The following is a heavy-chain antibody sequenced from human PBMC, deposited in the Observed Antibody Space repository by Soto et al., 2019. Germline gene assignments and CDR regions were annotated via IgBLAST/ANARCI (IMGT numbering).Heavy chain of an antibody. J-gene: IGHJ6*02. CDR1: GYTFTGYY. CDR2: INPNSGGT. V-gene: IGHV1-2*02. Sequence: ASVNVSCNSSGYTFTGYYMHWVRQAPGQGLEWMGWINPNSGGTNYAQKFQGRVTMTRDTSISTAYMELSRLRSDDTAVYYCARDVGSSEGMDVWGQGTPVTVSS. D-gene: IGHD6-6*01. CDR3: ARDVGSSEGMDV.